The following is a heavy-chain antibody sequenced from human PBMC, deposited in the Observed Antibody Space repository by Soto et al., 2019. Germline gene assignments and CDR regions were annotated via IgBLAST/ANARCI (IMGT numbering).Heavy chain of an antibody. J-gene: IGHJ4*02. CDR1: GGSISSSSYY. CDR2: IYYRGNP. Sequence: QLQLQESGPGLVKPSETLSLTCTVSGGSISSSSYYWGWIRQPPGKGLEWIASIYYRGNPYYNPSLKSRVTISVDLSKNQFSLRLNSVTAADTAVYFCARETVELRFWGQGTLVTVSS. V-gene: IGHV4-39*02. D-gene: IGHD1-7*01. CDR3: ARETVELRF.